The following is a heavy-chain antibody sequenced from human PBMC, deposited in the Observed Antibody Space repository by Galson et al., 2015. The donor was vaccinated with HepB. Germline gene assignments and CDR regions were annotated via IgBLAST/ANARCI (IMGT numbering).Heavy chain of an antibody. CDR1: GLTFSSSE. V-gene: IGHV3-48*03. D-gene: IGHD3-22*01. Sequence: SLRLSCAAYGLTFSSSEMNWVRQAPGKGLEWISYISTTNDIYYADSVRGRFTISRDNAKGSLFLQMNSLRAEDTAVYYCVRDADFYDGSGYNAFDIWGQGTLVTVSS. CDR3: VRDADFYDGSGYNAFDI. CDR2: ISTTNDI. J-gene: IGHJ3*02.